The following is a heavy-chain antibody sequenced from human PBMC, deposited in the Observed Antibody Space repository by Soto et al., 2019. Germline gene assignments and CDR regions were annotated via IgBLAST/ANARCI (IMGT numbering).Heavy chain of an antibody. D-gene: IGHD3-3*01. J-gene: IGHJ6*02. CDR1: GGSFSGYY. CDR3: ASTWYSDFWSGYYLDV. Sequence: SEALSLTCAVDGGSFSGYYWSWIRQPPGKGLEWIGEINHSGSTNYNPSLKSRVTISVDTSKNQFSLKLSSVTAADTAVYYCASTWYSDFWSGYYLDVWGQGTTVTGSS. V-gene: IGHV4-34*01. CDR2: INHSGST.